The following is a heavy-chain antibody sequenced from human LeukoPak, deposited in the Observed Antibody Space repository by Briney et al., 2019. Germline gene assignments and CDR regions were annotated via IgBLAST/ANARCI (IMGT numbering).Heavy chain of an antibody. CDR1: GFSLSTGGMC. CDR2: IDGDDDT. V-gene: IGHV2-70*13. CDR3: ARLHYSSAWGPSNFDY. Sequence: SGPTLVKPTQTLTLTCTFSGFSLSTGGMCINWIRQPPGKALEWLALIDGDDDTNYSTSLKTRLTISRDTSKNQVVLTMTNMDPVDTATYYCARLHYSSAWGPSNFDYWGQGILVTVSS. D-gene: IGHD6-25*01. J-gene: IGHJ4*02.